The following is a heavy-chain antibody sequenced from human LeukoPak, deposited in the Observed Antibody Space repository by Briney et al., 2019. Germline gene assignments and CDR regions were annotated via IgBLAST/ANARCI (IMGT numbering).Heavy chain of an antibody. D-gene: IGHD5-24*01. J-gene: IGHJ4*02. CDR1: GGSISSYY. CDR2: IYYSGST. Sequence: PSGTLSLTCTVSGGSISSYYWSWIRQPPGKGLEWVGYIYYSGSTNYNPSLKSRVTISVDTSKNQFSLRLSSVTAADTAVYYCAGYKRIPLDYWGQGTLVTVSS. CDR3: AGYKRIPLDY. V-gene: IGHV4-59*01.